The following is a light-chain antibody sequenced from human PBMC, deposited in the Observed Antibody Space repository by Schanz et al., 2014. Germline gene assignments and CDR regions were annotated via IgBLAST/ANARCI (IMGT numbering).Light chain of an antibody. J-gene: IGLJ1*01. CDR1: SSDVGGFNY. CDR2: EVT. Sequence: QSALTQPPSASGSPGQSVTISCTGTSSDVGGFNYVSWYQQHPGKAPKLIIYEVTKRPSGVPDRFSGSKSGTSASLAISGLQSEDEADYYCQSYDSSLSGAYVFGSGTKLTVL. V-gene: IGLV2-8*01. CDR3: QSYDSSLSGAYV.